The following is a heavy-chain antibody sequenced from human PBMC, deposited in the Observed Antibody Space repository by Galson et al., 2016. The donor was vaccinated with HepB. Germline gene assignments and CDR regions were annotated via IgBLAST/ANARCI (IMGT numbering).Heavy chain of an antibody. J-gene: IGHJ6*02. D-gene: IGHD1-7*01. CDR3: ASGGAIITGTTYGMDV. CDR2: IIPVFDTA. CDR1: GGTFSSSA. V-gene: IGHV1-69*13. Sequence: SVKVSCKASGGTFSSSAFSWVRQAPGQGLEWMGGIIPVFDTANYAQKFQGRVTITADGSTSTAYMELGSLRSEDTAVYYCASGGAIITGTTYGMDVWGQGTTVTVSS.